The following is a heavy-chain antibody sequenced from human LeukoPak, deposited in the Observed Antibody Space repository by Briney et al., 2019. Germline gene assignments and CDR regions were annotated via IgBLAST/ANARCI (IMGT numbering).Heavy chain of an antibody. D-gene: IGHD2-15*01. CDR2: LHSGGST. J-gene: IGHJ6*02. V-gene: IGHV3-53*05. CDR3: VRGYSFGPYGMDV. Sequence: PGGSLRLSCAASGFSVSSNYMSWVRQAPGKGLEWVSVLHSGGSTYYADSVKGRFTISRDNSKNTLYLQMSSLRAEDTAVYFCVRGYSFGPYGMDVWGQGTTVTVSS. CDR1: GFSVSSNY.